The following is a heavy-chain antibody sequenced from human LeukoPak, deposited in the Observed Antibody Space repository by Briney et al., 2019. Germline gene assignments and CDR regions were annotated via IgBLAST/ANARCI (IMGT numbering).Heavy chain of an antibody. CDR2: IRYDGSNK. D-gene: IGHD6-13*01. V-gene: IGHV3-30*02. CDR1: GFTFSSYG. J-gene: IGHJ4*02. Sequence: PGGSLRLSCAASGFTFSSYGMHWVRQAPGKGLEWVAFIRYDGSNKYYADSVKGRFTISRDNSKNTLYLQMNSLRAEDTAVYYCAKDQGQQLVDSLFDYWGQGTLVTVSS. CDR3: AKDQGQQLVDSLFDY.